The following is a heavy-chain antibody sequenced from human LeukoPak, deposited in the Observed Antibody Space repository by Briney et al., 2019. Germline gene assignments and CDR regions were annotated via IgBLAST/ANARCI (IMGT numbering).Heavy chain of an antibody. CDR2: IYYSGST. J-gene: IGHJ4*02. V-gene: IGHV4-59*12. CDR3: ARVGSGRYQGVFDY. Sequence: SETLSLTRTVAGGSLSSYYWSWIRQPPGKGLEGIGYIYYSGSTNYKPSLKSRATISLDTYKNQFSLKVSSVTAADTSVYYCARVGSGRYQGVFDYWGQGTLVSVCS. CDR1: GGSLSSYY. D-gene: IGHD1-26*01.